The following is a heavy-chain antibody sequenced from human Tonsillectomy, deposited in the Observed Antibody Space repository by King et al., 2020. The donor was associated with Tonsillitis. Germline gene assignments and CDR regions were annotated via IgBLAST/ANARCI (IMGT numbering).Heavy chain of an antibody. Sequence: QLQESGPGLVKPSETLSLTCAVSGYSISSAYYWGWIRQPPGKGLEWIGSIYHSGSTYHNPSLKSRVTISIDTSKNQFSLKLKSVTAADTAFYYCARISEGVIMGFDFWGQRTLVTVSS. J-gene: IGHJ4*02. CDR3: ARISEGVIMGFDF. CDR2: IYHSGST. CDR1: GYSISSAYY. D-gene: IGHD2-8*01. V-gene: IGHV4-38-2*01.